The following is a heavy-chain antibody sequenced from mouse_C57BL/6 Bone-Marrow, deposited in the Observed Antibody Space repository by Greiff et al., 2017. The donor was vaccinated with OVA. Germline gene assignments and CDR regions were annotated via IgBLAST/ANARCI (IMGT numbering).Heavy chain of an antibody. CDR2: IYPSSGNT. J-gene: IGHJ2*01. Sequence: QVQLQQSGAELARPGASVKLSCKASGYPFTSYGISWVKQRTGQGLEWIGAIYPSSGNTYYTEKFKGKATLTADKSSSTAYMELRSLTSEDSAFYFGARGGWLLWYFDYWGQGTALTVSS. D-gene: IGHD2-3*01. V-gene: IGHV1-81*01. CDR1: GYPFTSYG. CDR3: ARGGWLLWYFDY.